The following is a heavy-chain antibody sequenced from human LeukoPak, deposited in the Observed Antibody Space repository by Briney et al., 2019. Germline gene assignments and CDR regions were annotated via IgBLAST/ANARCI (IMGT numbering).Heavy chain of an antibody. D-gene: IGHD5-18*01. CDR1: GFTFSGYG. J-gene: IGHJ3*02. Sequence: GGSLRLSCAASGFTFSGYGMHWVRQAPGKGLEWVAVISYDGSNKYYADSVKGRFTISRDNSKNTLYLQMNSLRAGDTAVYYCAKEEYSYGNAFDTWGQGTMVTVSS. V-gene: IGHV3-30*18. CDR3: AKEEYSYGNAFDT. CDR2: ISYDGSNK.